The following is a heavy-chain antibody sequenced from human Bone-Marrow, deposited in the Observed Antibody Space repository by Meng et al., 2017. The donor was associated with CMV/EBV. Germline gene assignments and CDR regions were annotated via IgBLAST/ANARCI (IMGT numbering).Heavy chain of an antibody. D-gene: IGHD4-23*01. V-gene: IGHV3-30*04. CDR1: GFTFSSYA. Sequence: GESLKISCAASGFTFSSYAMHWVRQAPGKGLEWVAVISYDGSNKYYADSVKGRFTISRDNSKNTLYLQMNSLRAEDTAVYYCAILRGGYGGNLDAFDIWGQGTMVTVSS. CDR2: ISYDGSNK. J-gene: IGHJ3*02. CDR3: AILRGGYGGNLDAFDI.